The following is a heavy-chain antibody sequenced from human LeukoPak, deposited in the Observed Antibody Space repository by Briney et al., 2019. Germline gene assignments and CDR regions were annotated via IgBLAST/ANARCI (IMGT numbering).Heavy chain of an antibody. V-gene: IGHV4-30-2*01. CDR1: GGSISSGGYS. CDR3: ARFQWAGAFDI. D-gene: IGHD1-26*01. J-gene: IGHJ3*02. Sequence: SETLSLTCAVSGGSISSGGYSWSWIRQPPGKGLEWIGCIYHSGSTYYNPSLKSRVTISVDRSKNQFSLKLSSVTAADTAVYYCARFQWAGAFDIWGQGTMVTVSS. CDR2: IYHSGST.